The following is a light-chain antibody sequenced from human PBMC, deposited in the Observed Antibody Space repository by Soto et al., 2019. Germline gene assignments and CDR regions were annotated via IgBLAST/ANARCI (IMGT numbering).Light chain of an antibody. CDR2: GAS. J-gene: IGKJ2*01. CDR1: QSISSTY. CDR3: QQYHSSPPMYT. Sequence: EIVLTQSPGTLSLSPGERATLSCRASQSISSTYLVWYQQRPGQAPRLLIYGASSRSNGIPDRLSGSGSGTDFTLTISRLEPEDFAVYYCQQYHSSPPMYTFGQGTKLEIK. V-gene: IGKV3-20*01.